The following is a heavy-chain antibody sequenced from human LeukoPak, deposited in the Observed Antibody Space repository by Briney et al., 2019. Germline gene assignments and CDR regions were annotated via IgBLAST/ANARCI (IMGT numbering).Heavy chain of an antibody. CDR3: ARVSQWLVLDY. CDR2: ISYDGSNK. Sequence: EGSLRLSCAASGFTFSSYAMQWVRQAPGKGLEWVAVISYDGSNKHYADSVKGRFTISRDNSKNTLYLQMNSLRAEDTAMYYCARVSQWLVLDYWGQGTLVTVSS. D-gene: IGHD6-19*01. V-gene: IGHV3-30*04. CDR1: GFTFSSYA. J-gene: IGHJ4*02.